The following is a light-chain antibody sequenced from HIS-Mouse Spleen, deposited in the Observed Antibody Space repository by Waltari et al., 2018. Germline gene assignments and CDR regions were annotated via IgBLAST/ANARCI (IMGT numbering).Light chain of an antibody. CDR1: ALPKKY. CDR2: EDS. V-gene: IGLV3-10*01. CDR3: YSTDSSGNHWV. J-gene: IGLJ3*02. Sequence: SYELTQPPSVSVSPGQTARITCSGDALPKKYAYWYQQKSGQAPVLVIYEDSKRPSGITERCFGSSSGTMATLTISGAQVEDEADYYCYSTDSSGNHWVFGGGTKLTVL.